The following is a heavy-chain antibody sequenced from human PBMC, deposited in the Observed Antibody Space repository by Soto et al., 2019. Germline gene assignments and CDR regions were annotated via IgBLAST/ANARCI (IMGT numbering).Heavy chain of an antibody. D-gene: IGHD3-9*01. CDR3: ARDNILTGWGGARAGMDV. CDR1: GGSISSGGYY. J-gene: IGHJ6*02. V-gene: IGHV4-31*03. CDR2: IYYSASN. Sequence: QVQLQESGPGLVKPSQTLSLTCTVSGGSISSGGYYWSWIRQHPGKGLEWIGYIYYSASNYYNPSLKSRVTISVETSKNQFSLKLGTVTAADMAVYYCARDNILTGWGGARAGMDVWGQGTTVTVSS.